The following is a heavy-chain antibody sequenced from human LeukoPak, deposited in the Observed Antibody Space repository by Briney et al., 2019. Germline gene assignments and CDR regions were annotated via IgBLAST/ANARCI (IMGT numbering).Heavy chain of an antibody. V-gene: IGHV3-21*01. CDR1: GFTFSSYS. J-gene: IGHJ5*02. Sequence: GGSLRLSCAASGFTFSSYSMNWVRQAPGKGLEWVSSISSSSSNIYYADSVKGRFTISRDNAKNSLYLQMNSLRAEDTAVYYCARDRLYDSSGYYRTDWFDPWGQGTLVTVSS. CDR2: ISSSSSNI. D-gene: IGHD3-22*01. CDR3: ARDRLYDSSGYYRTDWFDP.